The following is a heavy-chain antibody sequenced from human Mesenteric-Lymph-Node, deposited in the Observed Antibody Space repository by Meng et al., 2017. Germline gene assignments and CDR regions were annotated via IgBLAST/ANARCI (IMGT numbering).Heavy chain of an antibody. CDR1: GGSFSGYY. CDR3: ARGGGNSWYIDY. J-gene: IGHJ4*02. Sequence: QVQLQQWGAVLLKPSETLSLTCAVHGGSFSGYYWSWIRQPPGKGLEWIGEINHSGSTNYNPSLKSRVTISVDTSKNQFSLKLSSVTAADTAVYYCARGGGNSWYIDYWGQGTLVTVSS. D-gene: IGHD6-13*01. CDR2: INHSGST. V-gene: IGHV4-34*01.